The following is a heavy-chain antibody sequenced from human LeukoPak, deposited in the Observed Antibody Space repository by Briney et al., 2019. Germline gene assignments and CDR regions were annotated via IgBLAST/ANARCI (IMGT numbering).Heavy chain of an antibody. V-gene: IGHV4-34*01. CDR1: GGSFSGYY. D-gene: IGHD3-10*01. J-gene: IGHJ5*02. Sequence: PSETLSLTCAVYGGSFSGYYWSWIRQPPGKGLEWIGEINHSGSTNYNPSLKSRVTISVDTSKNQFSLKLSSVTAADTAVYYCARGVSVVRGVTSWFDPWGQGTLVTVSS. CDR3: ARGVSVVRGVTSWFDP. CDR2: INHSGST.